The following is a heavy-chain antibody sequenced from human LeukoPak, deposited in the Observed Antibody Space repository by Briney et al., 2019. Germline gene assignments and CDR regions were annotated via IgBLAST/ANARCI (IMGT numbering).Heavy chain of an antibody. CDR3: ARGRSGWNFDY. D-gene: IGHD6-19*01. CDR1: GGSFSGYY. V-gene: IGHV4-34*01. J-gene: IGHJ4*02. Sequence: PSETLSLTCAVYGGSFSGYYWSWIRQPPGKGLEWIGEISHSGSTNYNPSLKSRVTISVDTSKNQFSLKLSSVTAADTAVYYCARGRSGWNFDYWGQGTLVTVSS. CDR2: ISHSGST.